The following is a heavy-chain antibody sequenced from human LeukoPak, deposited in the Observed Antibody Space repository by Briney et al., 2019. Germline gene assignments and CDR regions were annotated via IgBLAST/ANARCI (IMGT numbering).Heavy chain of an antibody. CDR3: ARMYSGTSHYFDY. D-gene: IGHD1-26*01. CDR1: GVSISTYY. CDR2: FSYSGST. J-gene: IGHJ4*02. Sequence: SETLSLTCSVSGVSISTYYWIWIRQPPAKGLEWMGFFSYSGSTKYNPSLKSRVTMSVDTSKNQFSLKLSSVTAADTAVCYCARMYSGTSHYFDYWGQGTLVTVSS. V-gene: IGHV4-59*01.